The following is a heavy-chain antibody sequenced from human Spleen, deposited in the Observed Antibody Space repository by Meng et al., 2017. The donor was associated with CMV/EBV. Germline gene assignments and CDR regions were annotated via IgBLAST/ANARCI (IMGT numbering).Heavy chain of an antibody. D-gene: IGHD2/OR15-2a*01. CDR1: GGSFSGYY. J-gene: IGHJ4*02. Sequence: CAVYGGSFSGYYWSWIRQPPGKGLEWIGEINHSGSTNYNPSLKSRVTISVDTSKNQFSLKLSSVTAADTAVYYCARGNRKSVGSPLDYWGQGTLVTVSS. V-gene: IGHV4-34*01. CDR3: ARGNRKSVGSPLDY. CDR2: INHSGST.